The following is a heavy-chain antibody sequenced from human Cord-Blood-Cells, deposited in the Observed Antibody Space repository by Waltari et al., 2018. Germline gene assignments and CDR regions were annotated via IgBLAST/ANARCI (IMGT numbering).Heavy chain of an antibody. CDR3: ARNYGSGSPFDY. J-gene: IGHJ4*02. CDR2: ISQNGST. CDR1: GGSFSGYY. D-gene: IGHD3-10*01. Sequence: QVQLQQWGAGLLKPSETLSPTCAVYGGSFSGYYWSWIRQPPGKGLGWIGEISQNGSTNYNPPLKSRVTISVDPSTNQFSLKLSSVTAADTAVYYCARNYGSGSPFDYWGQGTLVTVSS. V-gene: IGHV4-34*01.